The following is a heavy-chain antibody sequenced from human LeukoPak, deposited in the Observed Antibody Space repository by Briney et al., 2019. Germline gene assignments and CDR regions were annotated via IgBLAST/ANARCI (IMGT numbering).Heavy chain of an antibody. J-gene: IGHJ3*02. Sequence: ASVKVSCKASGYTFSDNYIHWFLQAPGHGLEWMGRINPNGGATNYAQTFQGRVSMTSDTSISTAAMELSGLRSDDAAVYYCALSMTTSAAGAFDIWGQGTMVTVSS. V-gene: IGHV1-2*06. D-gene: IGHD2/OR15-2a*01. CDR1: GYTFSDNY. CDR2: INPNGGAT. CDR3: ALSMTTSAAGAFDI.